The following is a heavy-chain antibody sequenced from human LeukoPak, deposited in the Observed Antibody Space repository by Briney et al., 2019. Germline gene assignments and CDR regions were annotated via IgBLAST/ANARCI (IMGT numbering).Heavy chain of an antibody. J-gene: IGHJ3*02. D-gene: IGHD3-10*01. Sequence: GSLRLSCAASGFTFSSYAMSWVRQAPGKGLEWIGYIYYSGSTNYNPSLKSRVTISVDTSKNQFSLKLSSVTAADTAVYYCARRHKVGAGDALDIWGQGTMVTVSS. CDR1: GFTFSSYA. CDR3: ARRHKVGAGDALDI. V-gene: IGHV4-59*01. CDR2: IYYSGST.